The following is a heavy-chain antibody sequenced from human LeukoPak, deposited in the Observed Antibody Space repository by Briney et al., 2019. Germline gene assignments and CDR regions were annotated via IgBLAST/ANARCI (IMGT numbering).Heavy chain of an antibody. CDR2: IYSGGST. CDR3: ASNDYGDYGFDY. Sequence: GGSLRLSCAASGFTVSSNYMSWVRQAPGKGLEWVSVIYSGGSTYYADSVKGRFTISRDNSKNTLYLQMNSLRAEDTAVYYCASNDYGDYGFDYWGQGTLVTVSS. J-gene: IGHJ4*02. CDR1: GFTVSSNY. D-gene: IGHD4-17*01. V-gene: IGHV3-66*01.